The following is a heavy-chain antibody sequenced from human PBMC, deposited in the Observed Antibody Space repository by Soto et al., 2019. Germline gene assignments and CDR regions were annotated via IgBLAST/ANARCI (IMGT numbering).Heavy chain of an antibody. D-gene: IGHD3-10*01. Sequence: KTSETLSLTCTVSGGSISSGDYYWSWIRQPPGKGLEWIGYIYYSGSTYYNPSLKSRVTISVDTSKDQFSLKLSSVTAADTAVYYCARAYGSGSYLALDDYYYGMDVWGQGTTVTVSS. J-gene: IGHJ6*02. CDR2: IYYSGST. V-gene: IGHV4-30-4*01. CDR3: ARAYGSGSYLALDDYYYGMDV. CDR1: GGSISSGDYY.